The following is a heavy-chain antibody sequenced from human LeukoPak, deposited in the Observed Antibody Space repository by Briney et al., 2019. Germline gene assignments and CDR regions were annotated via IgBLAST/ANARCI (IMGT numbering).Heavy chain of an antibody. CDR2: IIPIFGTA. CDR3: GRKAGDCGGGSCYSIDY. CDR1: GGSFSSEA. V-gene: IGHV1-69*05. Sequence: ASVKISCKAFGGSFSSEAISWVRQAPGQGLEWMGGIIPIFGTANYAQKFQGRVTITTDESTSTAYMEVSSLRSEDTAVYYCGRKAGDCGGGSCYSIDYWGQGTLVTVSS. J-gene: IGHJ4*02. D-gene: IGHD2-15*01.